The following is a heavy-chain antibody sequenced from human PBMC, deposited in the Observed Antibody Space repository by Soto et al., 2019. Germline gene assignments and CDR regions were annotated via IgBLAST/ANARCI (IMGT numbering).Heavy chain of an antibody. J-gene: IGHJ5*01. Sequence: LSLTCTVSGGSISSSSYYWGWIRQPPGKGLEWIGSIYYSGITYYNPSLQSRVTVSVDTSKNQFSLKLSSVTATDTAVYYCARHSGSYYFWFDSWGQGTLVTVSS. CDR2: IYYSGIT. D-gene: IGHD1-26*01. CDR1: GGSISSSSYY. CDR3: ARHSGSYYFWFDS. V-gene: IGHV4-39*01.